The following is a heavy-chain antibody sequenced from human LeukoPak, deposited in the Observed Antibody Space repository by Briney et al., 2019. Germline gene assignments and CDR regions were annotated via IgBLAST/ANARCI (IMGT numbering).Heavy chain of an antibody. V-gene: IGHV1-46*01. D-gene: IGHD2-2*01. J-gene: IGHJ5*02. CDR2: INPSGGST. Sequence: ASVKVSCKASGYTFTSYYMHWVRQAPGQGLEWMGVINPSGGSTSYAQKFQGRVTMTRDTSTSTVYMELSSLRSEDTAVYYCARGGLSSTSHNWFDPWGQGTLVTVSS. CDR3: ARGGLSSTSHNWFDP. CDR1: GYTFTSYY.